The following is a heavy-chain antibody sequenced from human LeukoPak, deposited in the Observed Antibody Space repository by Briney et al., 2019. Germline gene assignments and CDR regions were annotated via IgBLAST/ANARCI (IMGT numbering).Heavy chain of an antibody. CDR3: ARRQYYYDSSGYYKY. V-gene: IGHV4-39*07. D-gene: IGHD3-22*01. J-gene: IGHJ4*02. CDR1: GGSVSSTSYY. CDR2: IYYSGST. Sequence: SETLSLTCTVSGGSVSSTSYYWGWIRQPPGKGLEWIGSIYYSGSTYYNPSLKSRVTISVDTSKNQFSLKLSSVTAADTAVYYCARRQYYYDSSGYYKYWGQGTLVTVSS.